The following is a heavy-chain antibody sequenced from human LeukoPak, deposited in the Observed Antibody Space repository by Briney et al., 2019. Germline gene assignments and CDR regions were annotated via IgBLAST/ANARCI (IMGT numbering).Heavy chain of an antibody. CDR2: ISGSGDST. V-gene: IGHV3-23*01. D-gene: IGHD6-13*01. CDR3: AKTRPLDSSSWSHGDY. J-gene: IGHJ4*02. Sequence: GGSLRLSRAASGFTFSSYAMSWVRQAPGKGLEWVSAISGSGDSTYYGDSVKGRFTISRDNSKNTLYLQMNSLRAEDTAVYYCAKTRPLDSSSWSHGDYWGQGTLVTVSS. CDR1: GFTFSSYA.